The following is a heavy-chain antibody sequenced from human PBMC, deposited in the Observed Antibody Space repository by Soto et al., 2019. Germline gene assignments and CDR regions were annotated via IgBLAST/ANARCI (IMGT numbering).Heavy chain of an antibody. CDR2: IGPESGAT. J-gene: IGHJ4*02. Sequence: GGSVEGSCKASGYTFTGHYIHWVRQAPEQGPEWMGEIGPESGATRYAQKFQGRVTMTRDMSITTVYMELNNLSPDDTAVYYCGSVRSGQIVVFYRGQGTSFTVSP. V-gene: IGHV1-2*02. CDR1: GYTFTGHY. D-gene: IGHD5-12*01. CDR3: GSVRSGQIVVFY.